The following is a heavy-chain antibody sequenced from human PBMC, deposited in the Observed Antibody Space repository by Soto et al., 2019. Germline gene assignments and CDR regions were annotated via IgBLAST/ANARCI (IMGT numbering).Heavy chain of an antibody. Sequence: TLSLTCTVSCGSIISSHYYWSWIRQQRGKGLEWIGXIYYNXSPYYNKSLEXXLTLSVDXXKNQFSLKMNSMTAADTAVYYCATAPKNWDTVAWGQGTLVTVSS. D-gene: IGHD1-26*01. V-gene: IGHV4-31*01. J-gene: IGHJ5*02. CDR3: ATAPKNWDTVA. CDR1: CGSIISSHYY. CDR2: IYYNXSP.